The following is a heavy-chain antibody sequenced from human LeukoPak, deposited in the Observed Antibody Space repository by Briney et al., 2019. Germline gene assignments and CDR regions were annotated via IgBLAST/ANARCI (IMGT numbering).Heavy chain of an antibody. D-gene: IGHD5/OR15-5a*01. CDR1: GFTFSSYG. V-gene: IGHV3-30*03. CDR3: ARPAAGFYAWFDP. CDR2: ISYDGSNK. Sequence: PGGSLRLSCAASGFTFSSYGMHWVRQAPGKGLEWVAVISYDGSNKYYADSVKGRFIISRDNSKNTVYLQMNSLRSEDTAVYYCARPAAGFYAWFDPWGQGTLVTVSS. J-gene: IGHJ5*02.